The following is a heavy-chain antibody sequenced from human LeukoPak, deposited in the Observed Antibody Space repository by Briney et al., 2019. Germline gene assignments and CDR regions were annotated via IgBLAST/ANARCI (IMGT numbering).Heavy chain of an antibody. Sequence: SETLSLTCTVSGGSISSYYWSWIRQPPGKGLEWIGYIYYSGSTNYNPSLKSRVTISVDTSKNQFSLKLSSVTAADTAVYYCASAGIQLWSPGGYFDYWGQGTLVTVSS. J-gene: IGHJ4*02. CDR1: GGSISSYY. D-gene: IGHD5-18*01. CDR2: IYYSGST. CDR3: ASAGIQLWSPGGYFDY. V-gene: IGHV4-59*01.